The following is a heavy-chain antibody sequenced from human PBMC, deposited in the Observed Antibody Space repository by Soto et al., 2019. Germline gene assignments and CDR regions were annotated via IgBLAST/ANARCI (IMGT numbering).Heavy chain of an antibody. CDR3: AKDTNHYDCWSGYFDY. CDR1: GFTFSSYA. CDR2: ISGSGGST. J-gene: IGHJ4*02. D-gene: IGHD3-3*01. Sequence: EVQLLESGGGLVQPGGSLRLSCAASGFTFSSYAMSWVRQAPGKGLEWVSAISGSGGSTYYADSVKGRFTISRDNSKNTLYLQMNSLRAEDTAVYYCAKDTNHYDCWSGYFDYWGQGTLVTVSS. V-gene: IGHV3-23*01.